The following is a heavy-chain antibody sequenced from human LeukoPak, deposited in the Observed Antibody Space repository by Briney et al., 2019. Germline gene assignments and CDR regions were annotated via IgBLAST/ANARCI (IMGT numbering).Heavy chain of an antibody. V-gene: IGHV3-30*02. CDR3: TKDQTVAVAGPFDN. CDR2: IRYDGSNK. J-gene: IGHJ4*02. CDR1: GFTFSSYG. D-gene: IGHD6-19*01. Sequence: PGGSLRLSCAASGFTFSSYGMHWVRQAPGKGLEWVAFIRYDGSNKYYADSVKGRFTIYRDNSKTTLYLHMDSLRVEDTAVYYCTKDQTVAVAGPFDNWGQGTLVTVSS.